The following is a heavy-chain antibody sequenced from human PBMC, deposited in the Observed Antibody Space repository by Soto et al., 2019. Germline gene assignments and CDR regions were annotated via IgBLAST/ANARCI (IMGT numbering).Heavy chain of an antibody. CDR3: ARDRRDADTL. CDR1: GFYVSNYY. Sequence: EVQVVESGGGLVQPGGSLRLSCAASGFYVSNYYMSWFLQAPGKGLEWFSVIYRGGEIYYADSVQGRFTTSRDISRNSLDLQMNSLRVDDTAVYYSARDRRDADTLWGQGVVVTVSS. V-gene: IGHV3-66*01. CDR2: IYRGGEI. J-gene: IGHJ4*02. D-gene: IGHD5-18*01.